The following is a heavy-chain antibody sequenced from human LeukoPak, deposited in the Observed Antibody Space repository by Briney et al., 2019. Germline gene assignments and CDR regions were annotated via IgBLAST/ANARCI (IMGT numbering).Heavy chain of an antibody. J-gene: IGHJ6*03. Sequence: GGTLRLSCAASGFTFSSYGMSWVRQAPGKGLEWVSAISGSGGSTYYTDAVKGRFTISRDNSKHTLYLPMNGLRAEDTAVYYCAKSPPPTAYYYYYMDVWGKGTTVTISS. CDR1: GFTFSSYG. D-gene: IGHD4-17*01. CDR2: ISGSGGST. V-gene: IGHV3-23*01. CDR3: AKSPPPTAYYYYYMDV.